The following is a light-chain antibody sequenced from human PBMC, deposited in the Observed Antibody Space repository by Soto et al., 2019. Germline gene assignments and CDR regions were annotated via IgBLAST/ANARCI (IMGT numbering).Light chain of an antibody. CDR2: EVT. J-gene: IGLJ2*01. CDR3: SAYAGNNNPVI. CDR1: SSDVGGHNF. V-gene: IGLV2-8*01. Sequence: QSALTQPPSASGSPGQSVTISCTGTSSDVGGHNFVSWYQQHPGKAPKFSIYEVTKRPSGVPDRFSGSKSGITASLTVSGLQADDEAYYYCSAYAGNNNPVIFGGGTKLTVL.